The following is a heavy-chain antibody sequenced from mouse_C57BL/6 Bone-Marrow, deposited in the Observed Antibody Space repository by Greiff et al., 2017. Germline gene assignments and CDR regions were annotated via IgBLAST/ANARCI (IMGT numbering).Heavy chain of an antibody. Sequence: EVQVVESGPELVKPGASVKISCKASGYSFTGYYMNWVKQSPEKSLEWIGEINPSTGGTTYNQKFKAKATLTVDKSSSTAYMQLKSLTSEDSAVYYCAREWLLPPAYWGQGTLVTVSA. D-gene: IGHD2-3*01. CDR3: AREWLLPPAY. V-gene: IGHV1-42*01. CDR1: GYSFTGYY. J-gene: IGHJ3*01. CDR2: INPSTGGT.